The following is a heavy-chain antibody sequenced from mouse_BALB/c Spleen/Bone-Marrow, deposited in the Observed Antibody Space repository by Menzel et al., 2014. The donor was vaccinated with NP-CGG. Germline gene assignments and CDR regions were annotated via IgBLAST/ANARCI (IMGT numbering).Heavy chain of an antibody. CDR2: IDPANGNT. Sequence: VQLQQSGAELVKLGASVKLSCTASGFNIKDTYMHWVKQRPEQGLEWIGRIDPANGNTKYDPKFQGKATITADTSSNTAYLQLSSLTSEDTAVYYCASYYYGRAWFAYWGQGTLVTVSA. D-gene: IGHD1-1*01. J-gene: IGHJ3*01. CDR1: GFNIKDTY. CDR3: ASYYYGRAWFAY. V-gene: IGHV14-3*02.